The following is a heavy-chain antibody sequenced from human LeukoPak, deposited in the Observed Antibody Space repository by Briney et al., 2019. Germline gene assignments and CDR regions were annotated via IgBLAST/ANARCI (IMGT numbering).Heavy chain of an antibody. V-gene: IGHV7-4-1*02. Sequence: GASVKVSCKASGYTFTNYAVNWVRQAPGQGLEWMGWINTNTGNPTYAQGFTGRVVFSLDTSVRTAYLQISSLKAEDTAVYYCARERGDRDTFDIWGQGTMVTVSS. D-gene: IGHD7-27*01. J-gene: IGHJ3*02. CDR1: GYTFTNYA. CDR2: INTNTGNP. CDR3: ARERGDRDTFDI.